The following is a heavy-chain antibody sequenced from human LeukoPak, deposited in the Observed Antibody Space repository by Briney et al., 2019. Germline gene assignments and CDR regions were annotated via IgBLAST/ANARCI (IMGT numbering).Heavy chain of an antibody. D-gene: IGHD2-8*01. CDR2: LFSGGGT. Sequence: PGGSLRLSCAAYGFTVSSNYMSWVRQAPGKGLEWVSGLFSGGGTYYADSVKGRFDITSDNSKHTLYLQMNSQRPEDTALYYCARDWVQYDLPRYSDCWGQGALVTVSS. CDR1: GFTVSSNY. J-gene: IGHJ4*02. V-gene: IGHV3-66*01. CDR3: ARDWVQYDLPRYSDC.